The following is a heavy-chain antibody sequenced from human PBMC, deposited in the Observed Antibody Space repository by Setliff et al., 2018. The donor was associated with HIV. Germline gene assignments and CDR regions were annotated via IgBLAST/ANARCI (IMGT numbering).Heavy chain of an antibody. CDR2: IYYSGST. CDR1: GGSTISSTYF. V-gene: IGHV4-39*01. Sequence: SETLSLTCTVSGGSTISSTYFWGWIRQPPGKGLECIGNIYYSGSTSYNPSLRSRVTISVDTSKNQFSLKLSSVTAADTAVYYCARLLVAGMLFDYWGQGTLVTVSS. D-gene: IGHD2-15*01. J-gene: IGHJ4*02. CDR3: ARLLVAGMLFDY.